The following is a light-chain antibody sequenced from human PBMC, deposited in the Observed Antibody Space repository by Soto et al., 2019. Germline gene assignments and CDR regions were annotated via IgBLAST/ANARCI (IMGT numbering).Light chain of an antibody. V-gene: IGKV3-15*01. CDR1: QSISDT. CDR3: LQYATSPRT. J-gene: IGKJ1*01. CDR2: GAS. Sequence: ELVITQSPATLSVAPGERATLSCRASQSISDTLAWYQQKPGQAPRLLIHGASTREPGFPARFSGSGAGTECTRTISSLQSEDVAVDSCLQYATSPRTFGQGTKVDIK.